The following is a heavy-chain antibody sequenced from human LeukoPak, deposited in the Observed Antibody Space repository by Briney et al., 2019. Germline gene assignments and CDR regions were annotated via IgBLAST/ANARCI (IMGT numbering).Heavy chain of an antibody. V-gene: IGHV1-18*01. CDR1: GYTFTSYG. Sequence: GASVKVSCKASGYTFTSYGISWVRQAPGQGLEWMGWISAYNGNTNYAQKLQGRVTMTTDTSTSTAYMELRSLRSDDTAVYYCARDKYRSSWLYNLFDPWGQGTLVTVSS. J-gene: IGHJ5*02. CDR2: ISAYNGNT. D-gene: IGHD6-13*01. CDR3: ARDKYRSSWLYNLFDP.